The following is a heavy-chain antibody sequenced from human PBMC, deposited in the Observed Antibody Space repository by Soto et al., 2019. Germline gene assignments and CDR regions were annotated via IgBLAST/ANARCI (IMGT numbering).Heavy chain of an antibody. V-gene: IGHV3-23*01. CDR2: LSSSGTGT. CDR3: AKISTYCGGDCYSYFQH. J-gene: IGHJ1*01. D-gene: IGHD2-21*01. Sequence: PGGSLRLSCAASGFTFSYYAMSWVRQAPGKGLEWVSTLSSSGTGTYYADSVRGRFTISRDSSKNTLYLQMNSLRGEDTAVYYCAKISTYCGGDCYSYFQHWGQGTLVTVSS. CDR1: GFTFSYYA.